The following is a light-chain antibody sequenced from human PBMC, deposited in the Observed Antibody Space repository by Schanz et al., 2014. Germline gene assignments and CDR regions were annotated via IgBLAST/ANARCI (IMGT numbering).Light chain of an antibody. CDR3: CSYAGSPYV. J-gene: IGLJ1*01. V-gene: IGLV2-8*01. CDR2: DVS. Sequence: QSVLTQPASVSGSPGQSITISCTGTSSDVGGYNYVSWYQQHPGKAPKLMIYDVSNRPSGVPDRFSGSKSGNTASLTVSGLQAEDEADYYCCSYAGSPYVFGTGTKLTVL. CDR1: SSDVGGYNY.